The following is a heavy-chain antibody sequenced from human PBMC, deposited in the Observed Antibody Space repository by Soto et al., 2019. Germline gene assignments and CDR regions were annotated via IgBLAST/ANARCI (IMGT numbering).Heavy chain of an antibody. CDR1: GGTFSSYT. V-gene: IGHV1-69*02. Sequence: QVQLVQSGAEVKKPGSSVKVSCKASGGTFSSYTISWVRQAPGQGLEWMGRIIPILGIANYAQKFQGRVTITADKSTSTAYMELSSXXXXDXAXYYXXXXXXXSXXXXPYYWGQGTLVTVSS. CDR3: XXXXXXSXXXXPYY. CDR2: IIPILGIA. J-gene: IGHJ4*02.